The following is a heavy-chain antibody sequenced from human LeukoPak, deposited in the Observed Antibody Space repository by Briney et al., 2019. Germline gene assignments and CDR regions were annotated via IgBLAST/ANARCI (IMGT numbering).Heavy chain of an antibody. J-gene: IGHJ5*02. CDR2: LAHDGSVA. D-gene: IGHD6-19*01. V-gene: IGHV3-30*18. Sequence: PGGSLRLSCAASGFTFSNYGMHWVRQDPGKGLEWVAVLAHDGSVAYYADWVKGRFTISRDNSRNTLYLQMNSLRAEDTAVYYCAKEPTPYTSGWYFPDDHWGQGALVTVSS. CDR3: AKEPTPYTSGWYFPDDH. CDR1: GFTFSNYG.